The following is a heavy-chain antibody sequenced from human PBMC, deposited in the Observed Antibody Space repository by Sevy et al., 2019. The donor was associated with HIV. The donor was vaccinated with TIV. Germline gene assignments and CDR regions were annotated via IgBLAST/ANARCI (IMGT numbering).Heavy chain of an antibody. CDR2: LSFGGGKI. D-gene: IGHD2-8*01. CDR3: AREGCTRPHDY. J-gene: IGHJ4*02. CDR1: GFAFYDYS. Sequence: GGSLRLSCAASGFAFYDYSMSWIRQAPGKGLEWVATLSFGGGKIYYADSVKGRFTISRDNSKNSFYLQMDNLRVEDTALYYCAREGCTRPHDYWGQGTRVTVSS. V-gene: IGHV3-23*01.